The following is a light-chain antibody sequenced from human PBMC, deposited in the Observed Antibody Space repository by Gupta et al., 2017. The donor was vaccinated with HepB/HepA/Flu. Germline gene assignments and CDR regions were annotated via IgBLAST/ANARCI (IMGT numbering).Light chain of an antibody. CDR3: QQGATFPFT. Sequence: DIQMTQSPSVVSASVGARVTIACRASQGIGGWLAWYQQKPGKAPELLIYTISNLQSGVPSMFSSSGSGTDFTLTISSLQPEDFAIYYCQQGATFPFTFGGGTKVEIK. CDR1: QGIGGW. J-gene: IGKJ4*01. V-gene: IGKV1-12*01. CDR2: TIS.